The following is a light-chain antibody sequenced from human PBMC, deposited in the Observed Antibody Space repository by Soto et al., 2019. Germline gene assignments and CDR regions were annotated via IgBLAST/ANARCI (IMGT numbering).Light chain of an antibody. V-gene: IGKV3-20*01. CDR3: QQYNNWYT. CDR2: GAS. CDR1: QSVSSSY. Sequence: EIVLTQSPGTLSLSPGERATLSCRASQSVSSSYLAWYQQKPGQAPRLLIYGASSRATGIPDRFSGSGSGTDFTLTISRLEPEDFAVYYCQQYNNWYTFGQGTKLEFK. J-gene: IGKJ2*01.